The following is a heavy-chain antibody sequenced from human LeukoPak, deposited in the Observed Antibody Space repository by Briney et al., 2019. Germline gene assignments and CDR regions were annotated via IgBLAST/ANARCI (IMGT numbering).Heavy chain of an antibody. CDR1: GFTFSNYA. J-gene: IGHJ4*02. CDR2: ISGSGGST. D-gene: IGHD3-10*01. Sequence: GGSLRLSCAASGFTFSNYALSWVRQAPGKGLEWVSDISGSGGSTYYADSVKGRFTISRDDAKNSLYLQMNSLRAEDTAVYYCARGNLWFGELVYWGQGTLVTVSS. V-gene: IGHV3-23*01. CDR3: ARGNLWFGELVY.